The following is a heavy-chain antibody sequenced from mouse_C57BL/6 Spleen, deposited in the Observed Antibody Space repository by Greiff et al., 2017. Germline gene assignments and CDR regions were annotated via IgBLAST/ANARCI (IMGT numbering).Heavy chain of an antibody. D-gene: IGHD1-1*01. CDR2: ISYDGSN. J-gene: IGHJ4*01. Sequence: EVQLQQSGPGLVKPSQSLSLTCSVTGYSITSGYYWNWIRQFPGNKLEWMGYISYDGSNNYNPSLKNRISITRDTSKNQFFLKLNSVTTEDTATYYCARGGSRSLYAMDYWGQGTSVTVSS. CDR3: ARGGSRSLYAMDY. V-gene: IGHV3-6*01. CDR1: GYSITSGYY.